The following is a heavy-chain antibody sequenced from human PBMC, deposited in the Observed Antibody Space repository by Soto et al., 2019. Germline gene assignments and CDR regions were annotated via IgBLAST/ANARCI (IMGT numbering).Heavy chain of an antibody. Sequence: SLTCAVSGGSISSYYWILILQPPGKGLEWIGYIHYSGSTNYNPSLKNRVTISLDTSKNQFSLKLNSVTAADTAVYYCARDRIRSSSTDWPEWFDPWGQGTLVTVSS. V-gene: IGHV4-59*01. CDR1: GGSISSYY. CDR3: ARDRIRSSSTDWPEWFDP. CDR2: IHYSGST. D-gene: IGHD2-2*01. J-gene: IGHJ5*02.